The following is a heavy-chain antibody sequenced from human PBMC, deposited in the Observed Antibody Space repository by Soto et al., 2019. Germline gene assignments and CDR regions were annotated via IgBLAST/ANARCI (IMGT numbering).Heavy chain of an antibody. D-gene: IGHD3-10*01. Sequence: QVQLVQSGAEVKKPGSSVKVSCKASGGTFSSYTISWVRQAPGQGLEWMGRIIPILDIANYAQKFQGRVTITADKSTSTAYMELSSLRSEDTAVYYCARDRDRGFDYWGQGTLVTVSS. CDR1: GGTFSSYT. J-gene: IGHJ4*02. CDR2: IIPILDIA. CDR3: ARDRDRGFDY. V-gene: IGHV1-69*08.